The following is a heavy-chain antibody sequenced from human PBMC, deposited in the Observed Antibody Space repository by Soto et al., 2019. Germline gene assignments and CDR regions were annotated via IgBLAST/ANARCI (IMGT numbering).Heavy chain of an antibody. J-gene: IGHJ6*02. CDR2: MNPNSGNT. D-gene: IGHD3-3*01. Sequence: ASVKVSCKASGYTFTSYDINWVRQATGQGLEWMGWMNPNSGNTGYAQKFQGRVTMTRNTSISTAYMELSSLRSEDTAVYYCARGVFEGYDFWSGYYINSDYYYYYGMDVWGQGTTVTVSS. CDR1: GYTFTSYD. CDR3: ARGVFEGYDFWSGYYINSDYYYYYGMDV. V-gene: IGHV1-8*01.